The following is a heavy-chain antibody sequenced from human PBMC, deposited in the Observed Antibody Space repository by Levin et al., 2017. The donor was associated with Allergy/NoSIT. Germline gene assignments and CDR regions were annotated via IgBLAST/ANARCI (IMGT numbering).Heavy chain of an antibody. D-gene: IGHD3-10*01. CDR1: GFTFSSYW. V-gene: IGHV3-74*01. CDR3: ARADDGSGSNRQLDY. Sequence: GESLKISCEASGFTFSSYWMHWVRQAPGKGLVWVSRINSDGSSTSYADSVKGRFTISRDNAKNTLYLQMNSLRAEDTAVYYCARADDGSGSNRQLDYWGQGTLVTVSS. J-gene: IGHJ4*02. CDR2: INSDGSST.